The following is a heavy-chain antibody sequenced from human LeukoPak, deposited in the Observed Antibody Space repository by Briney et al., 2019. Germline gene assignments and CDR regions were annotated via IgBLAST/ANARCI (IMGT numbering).Heavy chain of an antibody. CDR1: GFNFNTYT. Sequence: PGGSLRLSCAASGFNFNTYTMNWVRQAPGKGLEWVAVIWYDGSNKYFADSVKGRFTISRDNSKNTLYLQMNSLRAEDTAVYYCARDNAITMVRGVTLPHDYWGQGTLVTVSS. V-gene: IGHV3-33*08. CDR2: IWYDGSNK. CDR3: ARDNAITMVRGVTLPHDY. D-gene: IGHD3-10*01. J-gene: IGHJ4*02.